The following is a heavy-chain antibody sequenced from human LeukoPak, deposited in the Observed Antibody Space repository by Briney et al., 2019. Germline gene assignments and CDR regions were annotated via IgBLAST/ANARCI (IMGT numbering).Heavy chain of an antibody. CDR3: ARDGYYDSSGYRKHDGFDI. Sequence: GGSLRLSCAASGFTVSTNYMSWVRRAPGKGLEWVSLIYSGGITQYADSVKGRFTISRDNSKNTLYLQMTSLRAEDTAVYHCARDGYYDSSGYRKHDGFDIWGQGTLVTVSS. CDR1: GFTVSTNY. V-gene: IGHV3-66*01. J-gene: IGHJ3*02. D-gene: IGHD3-22*01. CDR2: IYSGGIT.